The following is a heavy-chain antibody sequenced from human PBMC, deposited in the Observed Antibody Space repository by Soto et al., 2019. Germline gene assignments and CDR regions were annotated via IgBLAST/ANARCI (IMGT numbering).Heavy chain of an antibody. J-gene: IGHJ6*04. CDR2: IIPILGIA. CDR3: AREHRYCSSTSCPNYYYYYGMDV. D-gene: IGHD2-2*01. V-gene: IGHV1-69*10. Sequence: ASVKVSCKASGGTFSSYAISWVRQAPGQGLEWMGGIIPILGIANYGQKFQGRVTITAEKSTSTAYMELSRLRSEDTAVYYCAREHRYCSSTSCPNYYYYYGMDVWGKGTSVTVSS. CDR1: GGTFSSYA.